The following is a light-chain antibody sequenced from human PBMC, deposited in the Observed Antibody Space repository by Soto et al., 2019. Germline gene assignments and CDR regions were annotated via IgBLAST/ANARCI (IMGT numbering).Light chain of an antibody. V-gene: IGLV2-11*01. CDR1: TSDVRGYNY. CDR3: CSYAGSYTWV. J-gene: IGLJ3*02. CDR2: DVT. Sequence: QSVLTQPRSVSASPGQSVTISCTGTTSDVRGYNYVSWYQQHPGQAPKLMIYDVTKRPSGVPDRFSGSKSGNTASLTISGLQAEDEADYYCCSYAGSYTWVFGGGTKLTVL.